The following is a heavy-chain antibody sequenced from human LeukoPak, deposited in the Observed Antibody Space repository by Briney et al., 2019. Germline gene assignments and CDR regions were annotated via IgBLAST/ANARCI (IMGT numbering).Heavy chain of an antibody. D-gene: IGHD5-24*01. CDR1: GASIRSYY. J-gene: IGHJ4*02. CDR2: MFHSGHT. Sequence: PSETLSLTCTVSGASIRSYYWSWIRQPPGKGLEWIGYMFHSGHTNYNPSLKSRVTLSLDTSKNQFSLKLTSLTAADTAVYYCARGAMATTPFFDYWGQGTLVTVSS. CDR3: ARGAMATTPFFDY. V-gene: IGHV4-59*01.